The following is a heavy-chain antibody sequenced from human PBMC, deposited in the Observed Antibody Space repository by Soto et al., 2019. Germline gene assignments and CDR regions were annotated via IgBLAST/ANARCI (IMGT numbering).Heavy chain of an antibody. Sequence: ESGPTLVNPTETLTLTCTVSGFSLSTGRMGVSWIRQPPGKALEWLAHIFSDNERSYSTSMQGRLTISKDPSGSQVVLSMTNLDPVDTGTYYCVRMNAESYQFYYDMDVWGQGTTVTVSS. CDR1: GFSLSTGRMG. CDR2: IFSDNER. V-gene: IGHV2-26*01. D-gene: IGHD1-1*01. J-gene: IGHJ6*02. CDR3: VRMNAESYQFYYDMDV.